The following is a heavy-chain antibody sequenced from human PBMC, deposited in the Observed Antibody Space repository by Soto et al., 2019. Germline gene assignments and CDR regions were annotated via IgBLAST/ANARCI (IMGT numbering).Heavy chain of an antibody. J-gene: IGHJ4*02. D-gene: IGHD6-13*01. CDR2: IYYSGST. V-gene: IGHV4-39*01. Sequence: QLQLQESGPGLVKPSETLSLTCTVSGGSISSSSYYWGWIRQPPGKGLEWIGSIYYSGSTYYNPSLKSRVTIPVDTSKNQFSLKLSSVTAADTAVYYCARRQLEYYFDYWGQGTLVTVSS. CDR1: GGSISSSSYY. CDR3: ARRQLEYYFDY.